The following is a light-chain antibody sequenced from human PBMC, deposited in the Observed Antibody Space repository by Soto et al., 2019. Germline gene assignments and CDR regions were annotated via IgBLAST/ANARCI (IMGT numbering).Light chain of an antibody. CDR3: GSYKSASADVL. Sequence: QSALTQPASVSGSPGQSITISCTGTNSDVGGYNYVSWYQHHPGRAPKLIMFDVNHRPSGISNRLSGSKSGNTASLTISGLQAEDGADYYCGSYKSASADVLFGGVTKLTVL. CDR1: NSDVGGYNY. CDR2: DVN. V-gene: IGLV2-14*03. J-gene: IGLJ2*01.